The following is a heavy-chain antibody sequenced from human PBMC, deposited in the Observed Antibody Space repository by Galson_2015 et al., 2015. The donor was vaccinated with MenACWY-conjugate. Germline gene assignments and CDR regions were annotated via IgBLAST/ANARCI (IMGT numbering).Heavy chain of an antibody. Sequence: SETLSLTCSVSDTSFSSSSYYWGWIRQPPGKGLEWLATIYYSGTTYYNPSLKRRATISLDTSQKQFSLRLNSVTAADTAVYYCAIWGVGRRRLEDYWGQGTLVTVSS. V-gene: IGHV4-39*07. J-gene: IGHJ4*02. CDR3: AIWGVGRRRLEDY. CDR2: IYYSGTT. D-gene: IGHD1-1*01. CDR1: DTSFSSSSYY.